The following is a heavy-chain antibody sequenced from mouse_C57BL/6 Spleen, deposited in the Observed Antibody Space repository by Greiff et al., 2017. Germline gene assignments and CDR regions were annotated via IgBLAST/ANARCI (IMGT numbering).Heavy chain of an antibody. D-gene: IGHD2-1*01. V-gene: IGHV7-3*01. CDR2: IRNKANGYTT. Sequence: EVKVVESGGGLVQPGGSLSLSCAASGFTFTDYYMSWVRQPPGKALEWLGFIRNKANGYTTEYSASVKGRFTISRDNSQSILYLQMNALRAEDSATYYCARYYGNYVNYAMDYWGQGTSVTVSS. J-gene: IGHJ4*01. CDR3: ARYYGNYVNYAMDY. CDR1: GFTFTDYY.